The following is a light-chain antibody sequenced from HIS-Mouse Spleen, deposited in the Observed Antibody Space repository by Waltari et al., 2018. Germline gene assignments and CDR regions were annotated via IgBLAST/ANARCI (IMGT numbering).Light chain of an antibody. CDR3: CSYAGSSTWV. Sequence: QSALTQPASVSGSPGQSITISCTGTSSDVGSYNLVPRYQQHPGQAPKLMIYEGSKRPSGVSNRFSGSKSGNTASLTISGLQAEDEADYYCCSYAGSSTWVFGGGTKLTVL. J-gene: IGLJ3*02. CDR1: SSDVGSYNL. CDR2: EGS. V-gene: IGLV2-23*01.